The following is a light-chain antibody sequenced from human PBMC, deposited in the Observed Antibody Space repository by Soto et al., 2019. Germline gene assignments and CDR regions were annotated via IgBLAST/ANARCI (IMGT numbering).Light chain of an antibody. CDR2: GNS. CDR3: QSYDSSLSVYV. Sequence: PVLTQPPSVSGAPGQRVTISCTGSSSNIGAGYDVHWYQQLPGTAPKLLIYGNSNRPSGVPDRFSGSKSGTSASLAITGLQAEDEADYYCQSYDSSLSVYVFGTGTKLTVL. CDR1: SSNIGAGYD. J-gene: IGLJ1*01. V-gene: IGLV1-40*01.